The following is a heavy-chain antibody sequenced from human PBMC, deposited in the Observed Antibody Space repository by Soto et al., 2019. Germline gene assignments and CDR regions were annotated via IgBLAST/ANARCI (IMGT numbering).Heavy chain of an antibody. CDR3: AKDDVLLGDGERVTYYYFSMDA. J-gene: IGHJ6*01. CDR1: GFTFSSYG. V-gene: IGHV3-30*18. Sequence: GGSLRLSCAASGFTFSSYGMHWVRQAPGKGLEWVAVISYDGSNKYYADSVKGRFTISRDNSKNTLYLQMNSLRAEDTAVYYCAKDDVLLGDGERVTYYYFSMDAWGKGSRVSV. CDR2: ISYDGSNK. D-gene: IGHD3-10*01.